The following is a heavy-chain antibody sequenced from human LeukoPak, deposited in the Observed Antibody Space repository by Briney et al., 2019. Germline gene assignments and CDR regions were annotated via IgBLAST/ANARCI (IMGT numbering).Heavy chain of an antibody. D-gene: IGHD3-3*01. Sequence: ASVKVSCKASGYTFTGYYMHWVRQAPGQGLEWMGWINPNSGGTNYAQKFQGRVTMTRDTSISTAYMELSRLRSDDTAVYYCARAMYYDFWSGYYNFDYWGQGTLVTVPS. J-gene: IGHJ4*02. V-gene: IGHV1-2*02. CDR1: GYTFTGYY. CDR3: ARAMYYDFWSGYYNFDY. CDR2: INPNSGGT.